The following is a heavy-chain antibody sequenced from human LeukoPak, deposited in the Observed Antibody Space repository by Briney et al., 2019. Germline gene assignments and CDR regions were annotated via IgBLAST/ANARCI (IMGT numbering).Heavy chain of an antibody. V-gene: IGHV4-39*07. Sequence: SETLSLTCTVSGGSISSNNYYWGWIRQPPGKGLEWIGSIYYSGTTYYNPSLKSRVTISVDTSKNQFSLKLSSVTAADTAVYYCARRRGSYYDSSGYNWFDPWGQGTLVTVSS. J-gene: IGHJ5*02. CDR2: IYYSGTT. CDR3: ARRRGSYYDSSGYNWFDP. CDR1: GGSISSNNYY. D-gene: IGHD3-22*01.